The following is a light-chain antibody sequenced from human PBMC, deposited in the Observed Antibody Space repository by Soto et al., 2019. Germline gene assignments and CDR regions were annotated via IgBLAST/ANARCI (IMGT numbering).Light chain of an antibody. CDR3: QAWDSSTAV. J-gene: IGLJ2*01. CDR1: KLGDKY. V-gene: IGLV3-1*01. Sequence: SYELTQPPSVSGSPGQTASITCSGAKLGDKYACWYQQKPGQSPVLVIYQDSKRPSGIPERFSGSNSGNTATLTISGTQAMDEADYYCQAWDSSTAVFGGGTKLTVL. CDR2: QDS.